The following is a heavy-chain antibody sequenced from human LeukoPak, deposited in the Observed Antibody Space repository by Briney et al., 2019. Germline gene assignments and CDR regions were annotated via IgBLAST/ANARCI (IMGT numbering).Heavy chain of an antibody. CDR1: GFTFSSYS. Sequence: PGGSLRLSCAASGFTFSSYSMNWVRQAPGKGLEWVSYISGSSSTTYYADSVKGRFTISRDNAQNSLYLQMNSLRDGDTAVYYCATSGSYRFDYWGQGTLVTVSS. CDR2: ISGSSSTT. V-gene: IGHV3-48*02. J-gene: IGHJ4*02. D-gene: IGHD1-26*01. CDR3: ATSGSYRFDY.